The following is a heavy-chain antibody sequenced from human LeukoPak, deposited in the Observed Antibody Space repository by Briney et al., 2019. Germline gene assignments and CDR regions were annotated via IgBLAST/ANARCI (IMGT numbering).Heavy chain of an antibody. CDR1: GFTFSSYA. J-gene: IGHJ4*02. D-gene: IGHD6-19*01. CDR3: ARGYSSGWYEGLDY. V-gene: IGHV3-30*04. CDR2: ISYDGSNK. Sequence: PGGSLRLSCAASGFTFSSYAMHWVRQAPGKGLEWGAVISYDGSNKYYADSVKGRFTISRDNSKNTLYLQMNSLRAADTAVYYCARGYSSGWYEGLDYWGQGTLVTVSS.